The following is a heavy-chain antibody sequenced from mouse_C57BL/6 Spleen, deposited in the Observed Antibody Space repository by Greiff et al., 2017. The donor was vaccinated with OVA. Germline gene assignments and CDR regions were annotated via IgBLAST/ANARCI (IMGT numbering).Heavy chain of an antibody. V-gene: IGHV5-4*03. J-gene: IGHJ4*01. CDR3: AKFNWGYAMDY. CDR2: ISDGGSYT. D-gene: IGHD4-1*01. Sequence: EVKVVESGGGLVKPGGSLKLSCAASGFTFSSYAMSWVRQTPEKRLEWVATISDGGSYTYYPDNVKGRFTISRDNAKNNLYLQMSHLKSEDTAMYYCAKFNWGYAMDYWGQGTSVTVSS. CDR1: GFTFSSYA.